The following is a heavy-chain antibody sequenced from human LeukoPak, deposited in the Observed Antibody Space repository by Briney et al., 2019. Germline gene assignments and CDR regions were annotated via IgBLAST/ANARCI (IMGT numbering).Heavy chain of an antibody. CDR2: INSDGSST. D-gene: IGHD5-18*01. Sequence: PGGSPRLSGSASGFTFSSYWMHWVRQAPGRGLVWVSRINSDGSSTSYADSVKGRFIISRDNAKNTLYLQMNSLRAEDTAVYYCARGGAAMAYYWGQETLVTVSS. CDR3: ARGGAAMAYY. J-gene: IGHJ4*02. V-gene: IGHV3-74*01. CDR1: GFTFSSYW.